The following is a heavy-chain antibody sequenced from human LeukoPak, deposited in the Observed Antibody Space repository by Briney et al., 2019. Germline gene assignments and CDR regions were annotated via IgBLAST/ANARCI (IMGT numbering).Heavy chain of an antibody. V-gene: IGHV3-7*04. J-gene: IGHJ6*02. CDR3: ARDYFYPMDV. Sequence: GGSLRLSCEASGFTFRIYWMSWVRQAPGKGLEWVANIKQDGSEKYYVDSVKGRFTISRDNAKNSLYLQMNSLRAEDTAVYYCARDYFYPMDVWGQGTTVTVSS. CDR2: IKQDGSEK. CDR1: GFTFRIYW.